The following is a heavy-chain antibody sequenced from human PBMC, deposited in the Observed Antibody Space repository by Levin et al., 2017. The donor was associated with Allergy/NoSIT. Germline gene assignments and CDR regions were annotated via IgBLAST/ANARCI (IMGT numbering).Heavy chain of an antibody. CDR2: IYYSGNT. CDR3: ARDSGDYGDYIWFDP. CDR1: GGSISPYY. D-gene: IGHD4-17*01. J-gene: IGHJ5*02. Sequence: SETLSLTCTVSGGSISPYYWSWIRQSPGKGLEWIGYIYYSGNTNYNPSLKSRVSMSVDTSKNQFSLKLSSVTAADTAVYYCARDSGDYGDYIWFDPWGQGTLVTVSS. V-gene: IGHV4-59*01.